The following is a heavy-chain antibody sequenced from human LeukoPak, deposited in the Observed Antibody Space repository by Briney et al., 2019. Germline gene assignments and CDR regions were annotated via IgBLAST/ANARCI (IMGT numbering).Heavy chain of an antibody. D-gene: IGHD6-19*01. CDR1: GYIFTSYW. J-gene: IGHJ5*02. CDR2: IYPGDSDI. Sequence: GESLKISCKGSGYIFTSYWIGWVRQMPGIGLEWMGIIYPGDSDIRYSPSFQGQVTISADKSTSTAYLQWSSLKASDTAMYYCARQGAVAANNWFDPWGQGTPVTVSS. V-gene: IGHV5-51*01. CDR3: ARQGAVAANNWFDP.